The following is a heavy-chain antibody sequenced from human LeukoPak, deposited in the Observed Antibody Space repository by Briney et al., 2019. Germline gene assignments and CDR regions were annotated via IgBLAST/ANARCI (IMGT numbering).Heavy chain of an antibody. D-gene: IGHD3-9*01. Sequence: ASVKVSCKASGYTFTSYGISWVRQAPGQGLEWMGWISAYNGNTNYSQKLQGRVTMTTDTSTSTAYMELRSLRSDDTAVYYCAKTDDILTGYYYYYMDVWGKGTTVTVSS. CDR1: GYTFTSYG. J-gene: IGHJ6*03. CDR2: ISAYNGNT. V-gene: IGHV1-18*01. CDR3: AKTDDILTGYYYYYMDV.